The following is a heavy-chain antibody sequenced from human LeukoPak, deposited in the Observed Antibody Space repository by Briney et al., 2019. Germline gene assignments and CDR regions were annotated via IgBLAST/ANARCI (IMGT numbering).Heavy chain of an antibody. V-gene: IGHV4-39*07. D-gene: IGHD3-10*01. J-gene: IGHJ5*02. CDR2: IYYSGST. CDR3: ARDSHSQRITMVRGVIGVNWFDP. CDR1: GGSISSSSYY. Sequence: SETLSLTCTVSGGSISSSSYYWGWIRQPPGKGLEWIGSIYYSGSTYYNPSLKSRVTISVDTSKNQFSLKLSSVTAADTAVYYCARDSHSQRITMVRGVIGVNWFDPWGQGTLVTVSS.